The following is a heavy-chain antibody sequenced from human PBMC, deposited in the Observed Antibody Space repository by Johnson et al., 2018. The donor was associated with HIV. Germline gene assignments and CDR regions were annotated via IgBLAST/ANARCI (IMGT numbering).Heavy chain of an antibody. V-gene: IGHV3-30*04. CDR3: ARDAYYGSGSYDAFDI. Sequence: QVQLVESGGGVVQPGRSLRLSCAASGFTFSTYAMHWVRQAPGKGLEWVAAISYDGSNKYYADSVKGRFTISRDNSKNTLYLQMNSLRPEDTAVYYCARDAYYGSGSYDAFDIWGQGTMVTVSS. D-gene: IGHD3-10*01. J-gene: IGHJ3*02. CDR2: ISYDGSNK. CDR1: GFTFSTYA.